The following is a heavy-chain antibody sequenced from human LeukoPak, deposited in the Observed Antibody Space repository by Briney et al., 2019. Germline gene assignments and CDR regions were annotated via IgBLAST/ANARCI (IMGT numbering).Heavy chain of an antibody. CDR3: ARNGGNSDFDY. J-gene: IGHJ4*02. CDR2: IYRSGST. V-gene: IGHV4-4*02. Sequence: PSETLSLTCAVSGGSISSSSGNCWTWVRQPPGKGLEWIGEIYRSGSTNYSPSLKSRVTMLLDKSKNQFSLKLSSVTAADTAVYYCARNGGNSDFDYWGQGTLVTVSS. CDR1: GGSISSSSGNC. D-gene: IGHD4-23*01.